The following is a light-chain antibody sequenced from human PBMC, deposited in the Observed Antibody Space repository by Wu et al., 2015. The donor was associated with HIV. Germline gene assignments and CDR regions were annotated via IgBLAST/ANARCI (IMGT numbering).Light chain of an antibody. CDR3: QQYNTYPLT. J-gene: IGKJ1*01. V-gene: IGKV1-5*03. Sequence: DIQMTQSPSTLSASVGDRVTITCRASQSISNWLAWYQQNPGKAPKLLIYKASNLQSGVPSRFSGRGSGTEFTLTINSLQPDDFATYYCQQYNTYPLTFGQGTKVEIK. CDR2: KAS. CDR1: QSISNW.